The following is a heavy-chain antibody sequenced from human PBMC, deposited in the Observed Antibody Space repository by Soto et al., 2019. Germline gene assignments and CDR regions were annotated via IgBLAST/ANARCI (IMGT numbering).Heavy chain of an antibody. CDR3: TKHLPSKKNQRRWADAFHI. D-gene: IGHD2-2*01. CDR2: VTGRSSST. J-gene: IGHJ3*02. CDR1: GFTFSNYA. Sequence: EVRLLESGGGLVQAGGSLRLSCVASGFTFSNYAMSWVRQAPGKGLEWVSVVTGRSSSTYYADSVEGRFIISRDNSRNMLFLQMNSLGAEDTAVYYCTKHLPSKKNQRRWADAFHIWGQGTILTVSS. V-gene: IGHV3-23*01.